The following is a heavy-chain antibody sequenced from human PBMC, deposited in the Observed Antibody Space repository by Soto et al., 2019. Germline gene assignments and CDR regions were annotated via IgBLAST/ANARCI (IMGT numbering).Heavy chain of an antibody. Sequence: GGSLRLSCAASGFTFSSYGMHWVRQAPGKGLEWVAVISYDGSNKYYADSVKGRFTISRDNSKNTLYLQMNSLRAEDTAVYYCANSVAFWSDRETDTLDYWGQGTLVTISS. V-gene: IGHV3-30*18. CDR3: ANSVAFWSDRETDTLDY. D-gene: IGHD3-3*01. J-gene: IGHJ4*02. CDR1: GFTFSSYG. CDR2: ISYDGSNK.